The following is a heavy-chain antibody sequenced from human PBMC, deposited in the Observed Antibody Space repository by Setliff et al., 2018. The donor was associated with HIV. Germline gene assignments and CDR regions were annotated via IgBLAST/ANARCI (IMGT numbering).Heavy chain of an antibody. CDR1: GFTFSNYN. CDR2: ISYDSRFI. CDR3: AKDISGWFSRQGSDY. Sequence: GGSLRLSCAASGFTFSNYNMNWVRQAPGKGLEWVSSISYDSRFIYHADSMKGRFTISRDNAKKLVYLQMNSLKTEDTAVYYCAKDISGWFSRQGSDYWGQGTLVTVSS. J-gene: IGHJ4*02. D-gene: IGHD6-19*01. V-gene: IGHV3-21*01.